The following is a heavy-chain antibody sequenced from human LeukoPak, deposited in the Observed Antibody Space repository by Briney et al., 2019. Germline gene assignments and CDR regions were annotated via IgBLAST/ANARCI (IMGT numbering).Heavy chain of an antibody. V-gene: IGHV3-48*04. D-gene: IGHD3-16*01. Sequence: GGSLRLSCAASGFTISDYSMNWVRQAPGKGLEWVSYISSSGSTIYYADSVKGRFTISRDNAKNSLYLQMNSLRAEDTAVYYCARDLRLRAAIFDYWGQGTLVTVSS. CDR1: GFTISDYS. CDR2: ISSSGSTI. CDR3: ARDLRLRAAIFDY. J-gene: IGHJ4*02.